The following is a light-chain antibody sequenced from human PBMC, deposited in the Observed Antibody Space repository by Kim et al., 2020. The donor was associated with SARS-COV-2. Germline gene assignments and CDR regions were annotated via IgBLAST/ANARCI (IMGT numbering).Light chain of an antibody. V-gene: IGLV2-11*02. CDR2: DVT. CDR3: FSYVFTYRGV. Sequence: TISGTGTRRDVGVYNFVSWYQHHPGKVPKLLIFDVTKRPSGVPDRFSGSKSGNTASLTISGLQAEDEAEYYCFSYVFTYRGVFGGGTQLTVL. CDR1: RRDVGVYNF. J-gene: IGLJ3*02.